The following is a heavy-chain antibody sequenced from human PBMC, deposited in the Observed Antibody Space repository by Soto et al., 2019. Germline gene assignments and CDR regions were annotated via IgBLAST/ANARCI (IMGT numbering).Heavy chain of an antibody. Sequence: ASVKVSCKASGYTFTSYGISWVRQAPGQGLEWMGWISAYNGNTNYAQKLQGRVTMTTDTSTSTAYMELRSLRSDDTAVYYCARWRQISSARLDTYFDYWGQGTLVTVSS. CDR1: GYTFTSYG. D-gene: IGHD5-18*01. CDR3: ARWRQISSARLDTYFDY. CDR2: ISAYNGNT. J-gene: IGHJ4*02. V-gene: IGHV1-18*01.